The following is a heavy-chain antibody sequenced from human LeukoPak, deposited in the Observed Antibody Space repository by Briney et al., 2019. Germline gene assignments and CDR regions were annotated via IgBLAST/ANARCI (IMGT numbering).Heavy chain of an antibody. CDR1: GFIFNTYN. CDR2: ISGSGGST. CDR3: AKESELLCGGWFDA. V-gene: IGHV3-23*01. Sequence: GRSLRLSCAASGFIFNTYNMNWVRQAPGKGLEWVSAISGSGGSTYYAASVKGRFTISRDNSKNTLYLQMDSLRAEDTAVYYCAKESELLCGGWFDAWGQGTLVTVSS. J-gene: IGHJ5*02. D-gene: IGHD2-2*01.